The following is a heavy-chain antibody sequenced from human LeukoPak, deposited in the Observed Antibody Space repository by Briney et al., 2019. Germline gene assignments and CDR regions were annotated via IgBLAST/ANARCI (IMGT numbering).Heavy chain of an antibody. V-gene: IGHV3-74*03. CDR1: GFTFSNYW. J-gene: IGHJ4*02. CDR3: ARDPDYYDSSGYSYYFDY. Sequence: PGGSLRLSCAASGFTFSNYWMHWVRQAPGKGLVWVSRISTDGSSTTYADSVKGRFTISRDNAKNTLYLEMNSLRAEDTAVYYCARDPDYYDSSGYSYYFDYWGQGTLVTVSS. D-gene: IGHD3-22*01. CDR2: ISTDGSST.